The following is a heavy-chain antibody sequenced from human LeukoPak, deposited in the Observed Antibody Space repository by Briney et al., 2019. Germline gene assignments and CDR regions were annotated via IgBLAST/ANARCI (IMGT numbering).Heavy chain of an antibody. CDR2: INGDGTST. Sequence: SGGSLRLSCAASGFTLSSYAMSWVRQAPGKGLLWVSRINGDGTSTKYADSVKGRFTISRDNARHTLYLQMNSLRAEDTAVYYCARASTTVPNLLDYWGQGTLVTVSS. D-gene: IGHD4-17*01. CDR1: GFTLSSYA. J-gene: IGHJ4*02. CDR3: ARASTTVPNLLDY. V-gene: IGHV3-74*03.